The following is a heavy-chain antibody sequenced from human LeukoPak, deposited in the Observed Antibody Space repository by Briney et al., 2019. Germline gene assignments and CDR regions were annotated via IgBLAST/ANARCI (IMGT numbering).Heavy chain of an antibody. CDR2: IYTSGST. Sequence: PSETLSLTCTVSGGSISSGSYYWSWIRQPAGKGLEWIGRIYTSGSTNYNPSLKSRVTISVATPKSQFSLKLSSVAAADTALYYCARGNPSLYSSGWYPFDYWGQGTLVTVSS. D-gene: IGHD6-19*01. V-gene: IGHV4-61*02. J-gene: IGHJ4*02. CDR1: GGSISSGSYY. CDR3: ARGNPSLYSSGWYPFDY.